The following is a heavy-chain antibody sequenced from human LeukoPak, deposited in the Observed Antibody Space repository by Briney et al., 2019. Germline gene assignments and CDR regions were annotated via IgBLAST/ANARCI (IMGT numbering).Heavy chain of an antibody. D-gene: IGHD3-3*01. V-gene: IGHV1-18*01. CDR1: GYTFTSYG. CDR3: AVHDRYDFWSGADY. J-gene: IGHJ4*02. Sequence: ASVKVFCKASGYTFTSYGISWVRQAPGQGLEWMGWISAYNGNTNYAQKLQGRVTMTTDTSTSTAYMELRSLRSDDTAVYYCAVHDRYDFWSGADYWGQGTLVTVSS. CDR2: ISAYNGNT.